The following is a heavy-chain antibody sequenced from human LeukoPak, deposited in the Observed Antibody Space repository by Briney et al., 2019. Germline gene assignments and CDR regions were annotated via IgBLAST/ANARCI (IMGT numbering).Heavy chain of an antibody. CDR1: GFTFSSYA. CDR2: ISGSGGST. CDR3: AKLGGYGDYAR. Sequence: GGSLRLSCAASGFTFSSYAMSWVRQAPGKGLKWVSAISGSGGSTYYADSVKGRFTISRDNSKNTLYLQMNSLRAEDTALYYRAKLGGYGDYARWGQGTLVTVSS. J-gene: IGHJ4*02. V-gene: IGHV3-23*01. D-gene: IGHD4-17*01.